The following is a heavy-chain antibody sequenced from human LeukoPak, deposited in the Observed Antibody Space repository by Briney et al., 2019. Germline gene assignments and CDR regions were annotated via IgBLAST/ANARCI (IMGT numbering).Heavy chain of an antibody. CDR3: ARVWPYCSSTSCTPGGMDV. J-gene: IGHJ6*04. V-gene: IGHV4-59*01. Sequence: SETLSLTCTVSGGSISSYYWSWIRQPPGKGLEWIGYIYYSGSTSYNPSLKSRVTISVDTSKNQFSLKLSSVTAADTAVYYCARVWPYCSSTSCTPGGMDVWGKGTTVTVSS. CDR2: IYYSGST. CDR1: GGSISSYY. D-gene: IGHD2-2*01.